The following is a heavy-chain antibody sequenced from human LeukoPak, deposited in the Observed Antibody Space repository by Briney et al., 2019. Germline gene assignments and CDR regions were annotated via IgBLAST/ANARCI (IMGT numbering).Heavy chain of an antibody. D-gene: IGHD2-15*01. CDR3: SRGGYSHAFDI. CDR2: INWDGSVT. Sequence: GGSLRLSCVASGFTFSGFYIHWVRQAPGKGLVWVSHINWDGSVTTYADSVRGRFTISRDNVKNTLYLQMDSLRAEDTAVYYCSRGGYSHAFDIWGQGTVVTVSS. J-gene: IGHJ3*02. CDR1: GFTFSGFY. V-gene: IGHV3-74*01.